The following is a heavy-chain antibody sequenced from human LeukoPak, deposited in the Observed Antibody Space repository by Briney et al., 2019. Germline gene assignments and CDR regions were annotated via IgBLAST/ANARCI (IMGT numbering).Heavy chain of an antibody. CDR3: ARVCELLWFGESSRHFDY. CDR2: INPNSGGT. V-gene: IGHV1-2*02. J-gene: IGHJ4*02. D-gene: IGHD3-10*01. Sequence: ASVKVSCKASGYTFTGYYMHWVRQAPGQGLEWMGWINPNSGGTNYAQEFQGRVTMTRDTSISTAYMELSRLRSDDTAVYYCARVCELLWFGESSRHFDYWGQGTLVTVSS. CDR1: GYTFTGYY.